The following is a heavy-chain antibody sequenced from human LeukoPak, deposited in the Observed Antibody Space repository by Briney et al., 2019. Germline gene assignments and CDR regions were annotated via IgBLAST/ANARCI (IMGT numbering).Heavy chain of an antibody. V-gene: IGHV1-69*04. CDR1: GGTFSSYA. J-gene: IGHJ3*02. D-gene: IGHD6-6*01. CDR2: IIPILGIA. Sequence: ASVKVSCKASGGTFSSYAISWVRQAPGQGLEWMGGIIPILGIANYAQKFQGRVTITADKSTSTAYMELRSLRSDDTAVYYCARDRWSSSSSEGALDIWGQGTMVTVSS. CDR3: ARDRWSSSSSEGALDI.